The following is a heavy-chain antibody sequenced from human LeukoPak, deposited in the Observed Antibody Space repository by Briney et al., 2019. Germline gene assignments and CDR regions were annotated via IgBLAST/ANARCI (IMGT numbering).Heavy chain of an antibody. Sequence: PSETLSLTCTVSGGSISSFFWTWIRQPPGKGLEWISSMHYSGDTKYNPSLKSRVSLSIDTSKQQFSLRQSSVTAADTAVYYCARDLELERNRWNYFESWGQGTLVTVSS. V-gene: IGHV4-59*01. CDR2: MHYSGDT. D-gene: IGHD1-1*01. CDR3: ARDLELERNRWNYFES. J-gene: IGHJ4*02. CDR1: GGSISSFF.